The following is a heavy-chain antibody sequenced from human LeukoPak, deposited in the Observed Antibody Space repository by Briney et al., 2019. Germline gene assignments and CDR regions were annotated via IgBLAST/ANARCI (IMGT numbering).Heavy chain of an antibody. V-gene: IGHV3-53*01. CDR3: ARAPTSVASHFDY. CDR1: GFTVSSNY. Sequence: GSLRLSCAASGFTVSSNYMSWVRQAPGKGLEWVSVIYSGGNTYYADSVKGRFTISRDNSKNTLYLQMNSLRAEDTAWYYCARAPTSVASHFDYWGPGTLVTVSS. J-gene: IGHJ4*02. CDR2: IYSGGNT.